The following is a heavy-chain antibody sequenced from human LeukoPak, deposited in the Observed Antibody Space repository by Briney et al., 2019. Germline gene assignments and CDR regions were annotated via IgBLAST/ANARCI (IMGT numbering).Heavy chain of an antibody. Sequence: PGGSLRLSCAASGFTFSSYGMHWVRQAPGKGLEWVAIIWCDGSKKYYADSVKGRFTMSRDNSKNTLYLQLTSLRAEDTAVYYCARDLHSSGWHVGSAGYWGQGTLVTVSS. V-gene: IGHV3-33*01. D-gene: IGHD6-19*01. J-gene: IGHJ4*02. CDR1: GFTFSSYG. CDR2: IWCDGSKK. CDR3: ARDLHSSGWHVGSAGY.